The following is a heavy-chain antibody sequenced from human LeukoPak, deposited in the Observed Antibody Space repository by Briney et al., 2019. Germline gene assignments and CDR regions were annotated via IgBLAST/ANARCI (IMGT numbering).Heavy chain of an antibody. CDR1: GFTFSSYW. CDR3: ARAGASYYDFWSGYYTYYYYYMDV. V-gene: IGHV3-74*01. CDR2: INSDGSST. Sequence: PGGSLRLSCAASGFTFSSYWMHWVRHAPGKGLGWVSRINSDGSSTSYADSVKGRFTISRDNAKNALYLQMNSLRAEDTAVYYCARAGASYYDFWSGYYTYYYYYMDVWGKGTTVTVSS. J-gene: IGHJ6*03. D-gene: IGHD3-3*01.